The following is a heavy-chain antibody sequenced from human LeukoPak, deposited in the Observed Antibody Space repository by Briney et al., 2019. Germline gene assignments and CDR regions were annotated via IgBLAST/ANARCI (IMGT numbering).Heavy chain of an antibody. CDR1: GGSISSGGYS. V-gene: IGHV4-30-2*01. CDR2: IYHSGST. J-gene: IGHJ4*02. Sequence: PSETLSLTCAVSGGSISSGGYSWSWIRQPPGKGLEWIGYIYHSGSTYYNPSLKSRVTISVDTSKNQFSLKLSSVTAADTAVYYCARGGRGSGSETAAIMYSRPRRSITFDYWGQGTLVTVSS. CDR3: ARGGRGSGSETAAIMYSRPRRSITFDY. D-gene: IGHD2-2*02.